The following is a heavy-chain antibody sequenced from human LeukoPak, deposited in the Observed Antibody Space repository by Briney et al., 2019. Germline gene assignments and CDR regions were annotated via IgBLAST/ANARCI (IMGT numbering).Heavy chain of an antibody. Sequence: PSETLSLTCAVSGDSFSSHYWTWIRQPPGRGLEWIGYISYIGTTNYNLSLKSRVTISIDTSKNQFSLKLSSVTTADTAVYYCARDLVTVTKGFDIWGLGTMVSVSS. CDR2: ISYIGTT. D-gene: IGHD4-17*01. CDR3: ARDLVTVTKGFDI. CDR1: GDSFSSHY. V-gene: IGHV4-59*11. J-gene: IGHJ3*02.